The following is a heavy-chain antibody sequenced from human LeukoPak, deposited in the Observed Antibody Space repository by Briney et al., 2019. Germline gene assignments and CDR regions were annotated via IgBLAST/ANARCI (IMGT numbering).Heavy chain of an antibody. CDR1: GGSISSYY. D-gene: IGHD3-9*01. CDR2: IYYSGST. CDR3: ARGPKDILTGYSIRDAFDI. Sequence: SETLSLTCTVSGGSISSYYWSWIRQHPGKGLEWIGYIYYSGSTYYNPSLKSRVTISVDTSKNQFSLKLSSVTAADTAVYYCARGPKDILTGYSIRDAFDIWGQGTMVTVSS. J-gene: IGHJ3*02. V-gene: IGHV4-59*06.